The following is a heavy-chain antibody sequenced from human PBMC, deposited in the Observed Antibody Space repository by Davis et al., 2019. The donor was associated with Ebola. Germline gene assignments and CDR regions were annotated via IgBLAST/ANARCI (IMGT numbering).Heavy chain of an antibody. CDR1: GYTFTSYA. J-gene: IGHJ4*02. CDR2: INAGNGNT. D-gene: IGHD1-26*01. CDR3: ATDGSYWHPDY. Sequence: AASVKVSCKASGYTFTSYAMHWVRQAPGQRLEWMGWINAGNGNTKYSQKFQGRVTITRDTSASTAYMELSSLRSEDTAVYYCATDGSYWHPDYWGQGTLVTVSS. V-gene: IGHV1-3*01.